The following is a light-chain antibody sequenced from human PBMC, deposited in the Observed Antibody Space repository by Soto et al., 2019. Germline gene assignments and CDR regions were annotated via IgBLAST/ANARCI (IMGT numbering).Light chain of an antibody. CDR1: SSDVGGYNY. CDR3: SSYTSSSTLGV. V-gene: IGLV2-14*01. J-gene: IGLJ2*01. CDR2: DVS. Sequence: QSALTQPASVSGSPGQSITISCTGTSSDVGGYNYVSWYQQHPGKAPKLMIYDVSNRPSGVSNRFSGSKSGNTASLTISGLXAXXXXDYYCSSYTSSSTLGVFGGGTKLTV.